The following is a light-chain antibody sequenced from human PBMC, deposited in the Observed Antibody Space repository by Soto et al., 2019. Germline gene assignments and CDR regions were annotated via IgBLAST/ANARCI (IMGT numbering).Light chain of an antibody. Sequence: EIVLTQSPATLCLSRVERATLSCRASQSVSSYLAWYQQKPGQAPRLLIYDASNRATGIPARFSGSGSGTDFTLTISSLEPEDFAVYHCQQRSNWITFGQGTRLEIK. CDR2: DAS. CDR1: QSVSSY. CDR3: QQRSNWIT. J-gene: IGKJ5*01. V-gene: IGKV3-11*01.